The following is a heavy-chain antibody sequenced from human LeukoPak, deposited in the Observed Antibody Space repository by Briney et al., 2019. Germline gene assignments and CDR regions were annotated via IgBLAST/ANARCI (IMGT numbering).Heavy chain of an antibody. V-gene: IGHV3-11*01. Sequence: GGSLRLSCAASGFTVSSNYMSWVRQAPGKGLEWVSYISSSGSSIYYGDSVKGRFTISRDNAKNSLYLQMNSLRAEDTAVYYCARDSLASDMGEYWGQGTLVTVSS. CDR1: GFTVSSNY. D-gene: IGHD3-16*01. J-gene: IGHJ4*02. CDR2: ISSSGSSI. CDR3: ARDSLASDMGEY.